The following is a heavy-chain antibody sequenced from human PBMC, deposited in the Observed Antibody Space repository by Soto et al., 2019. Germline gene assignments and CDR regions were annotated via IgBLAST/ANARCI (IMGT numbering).Heavy chain of an antibody. D-gene: IGHD3-22*01. CDR3: ARYRRDSSGYRFDY. Sequence: GESLKISCKGSGYRFTSYWIGWVRQMPGKGLEWMGIIYPGDSDIRYSPSFQGQVTISVDKSITTAYLQWSSLKASDTAMYYCARYRRDSSGYRFDYWAQGTLVTASX. J-gene: IGHJ4*02. V-gene: IGHV5-51*01. CDR2: IYPGDSDI. CDR1: GYRFTSYW.